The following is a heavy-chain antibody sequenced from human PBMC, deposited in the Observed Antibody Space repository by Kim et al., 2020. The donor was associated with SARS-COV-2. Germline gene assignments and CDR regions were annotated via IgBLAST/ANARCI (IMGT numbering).Heavy chain of an antibody. Sequence: SETLSLTCTVSGGSISSYNWSWIRQPPGKGLEWIGYIYYSGSTNYNPSLKSRVTISVDTSKNQFSLKLSSVTAADTAVYYCARSAEQLANGDFDYWGQGTLVTASS. CDR3: ARSAEQLANGDFDY. CDR2: IYYSGST. J-gene: IGHJ4*02. CDR1: GGSISSYN. V-gene: IGHV4-59*13. D-gene: IGHD6-6*01.